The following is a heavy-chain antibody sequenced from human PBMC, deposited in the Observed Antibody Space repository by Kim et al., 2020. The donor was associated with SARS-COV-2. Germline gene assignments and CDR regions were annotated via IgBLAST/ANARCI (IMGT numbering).Heavy chain of an antibody. D-gene: IGHD3-22*01. V-gene: IGHV3-30*02. Sequence: DPVKGRFTSSRDNAKNALYLQMNSLRAEDTAVYYCAKGGDYYDGSGYLDYWGQGTLVTVSS. CDR3: AKGGDYYDGSGYLDY. J-gene: IGHJ4*02.